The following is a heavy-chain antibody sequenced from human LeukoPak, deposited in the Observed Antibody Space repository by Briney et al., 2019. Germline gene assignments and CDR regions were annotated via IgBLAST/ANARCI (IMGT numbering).Heavy chain of an antibody. CDR3: ARDGDGYNLKGFDY. CDR1: GFTFSSYS. J-gene: IGHJ4*02. V-gene: IGHV3-21*01. Sequence: GGSLRLSCAAPGFTFSSYSMNWVRQAPGKGLEWVSSISSSSSYIYYADSVKGRFTISRDNAKNSLYLQMNSLRAEDTAMYYCARDGDGYNLKGFDYWGQGTLVTVSS. D-gene: IGHD5-12*01. CDR2: ISSSSSYI.